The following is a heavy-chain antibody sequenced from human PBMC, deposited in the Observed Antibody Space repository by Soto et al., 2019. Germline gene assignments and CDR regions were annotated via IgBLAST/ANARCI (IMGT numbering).Heavy chain of an antibody. J-gene: IGHJ4*02. D-gene: IGHD2-15*01. CDR1: GYTFTSSY. CDR3: ARDLLAANY. Sequence: QVQLVQSGAEVKKPGASVKLSCKASGYTFTSSYVHWVRQAPGQGLEWVAIINPNGGSTNYPQEFQGRVTVTRDTSTSTVFMELSSLHSDDTAVYYCARDLLAANYWGQGTLVTVSS. CDR2: INPNGGST. V-gene: IGHV1-46*01.